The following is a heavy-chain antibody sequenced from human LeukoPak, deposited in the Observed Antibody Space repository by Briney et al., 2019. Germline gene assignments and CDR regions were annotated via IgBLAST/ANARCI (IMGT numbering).Heavy chain of an antibody. CDR1: GYTFTGYY. D-gene: IGHD4-11*01. J-gene: IGHJ4*02. CDR3: ARQSPQKNSNYDY. V-gene: IGHV1-2*02. CDR2: INPNSGGT. Sequence: ASVKISCKASGYTFTGYYMHWVRQAPGQGLEWMGWINPNSGGTNYAQKFQGRVTMTRDTSISTAYMELSRLRSDDTAVYYCARQSPQKNSNYDYWGQGTLVTVSS.